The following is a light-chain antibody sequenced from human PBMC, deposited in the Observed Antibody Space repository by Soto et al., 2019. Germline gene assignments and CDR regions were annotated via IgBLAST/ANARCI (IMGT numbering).Light chain of an antibody. CDR2: GAS. CDR1: QSVSKY. CDR3: QQYNNWLLT. Sequence: EIVLTQSPGTLALSPGEGATLSCRASQSVSKYLAWYQQKPGQAPRLLIYGASTRATGIPARFSGSGSGTEFTLTISSLQSEDFAVYYCQQYNNWLLTFGGGTKVDIK. V-gene: IGKV3-15*01. J-gene: IGKJ4*01.